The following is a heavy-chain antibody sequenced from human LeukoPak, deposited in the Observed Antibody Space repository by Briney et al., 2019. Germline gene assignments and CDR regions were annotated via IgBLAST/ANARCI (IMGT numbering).Heavy chain of an antibody. CDR2: IYYSGST. CDR3: ARAGFYASVNQYYYYYYMDV. J-gene: IGHJ6*03. Sequence: SETLSLTCTVSGGSISSSSYYWGWIRQAPGKGLEWIGSIYYSGSTYYNPSLTSRVTISVDTSKNQFSLKVTSVTAADAAVYYCARAGFYASVNQYYYYYYMDVWGTGTTVTVSS. V-gene: IGHV4-39*07. CDR1: GGSISSSSYY. D-gene: IGHD2/OR15-2a*01.